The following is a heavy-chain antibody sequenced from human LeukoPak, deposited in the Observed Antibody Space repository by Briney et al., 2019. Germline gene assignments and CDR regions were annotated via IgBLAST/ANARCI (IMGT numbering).Heavy chain of an antibody. CDR2: ISSSSTI. Sequence: PGGSLRLPCAASGFTFSSYSMNWVRQAPGKGLEWVSYISSSSTIYYADSVKGRFTTSRDNSKNTLYLQMNSLRGEDTAVYYCARVASDPWGQGTLVTVSS. J-gene: IGHJ5*02. V-gene: IGHV3-48*04. CDR3: ARVASDP. CDR1: GFTFSSYS.